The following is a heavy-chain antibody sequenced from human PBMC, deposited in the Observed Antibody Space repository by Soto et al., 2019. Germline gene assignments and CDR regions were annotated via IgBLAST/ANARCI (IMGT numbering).Heavy chain of an antibody. J-gene: IGHJ6*03. Sequence: QVQLVESGGGVVQPGRSLRLSCAASGFTFSSYGMHWVRQAPGKGLEWVAVISYDGSNKYYADSVKGRFTISRDNSKNTLYLQMNSLRAEDTAVYYCAPFRQIVVVPGAYMDVWGKGTTVTVSS. V-gene: IGHV3-30*03. CDR2: ISYDGSNK. CDR3: APFRQIVVVPGAYMDV. D-gene: IGHD2-2*01. CDR1: GFTFSSYG.